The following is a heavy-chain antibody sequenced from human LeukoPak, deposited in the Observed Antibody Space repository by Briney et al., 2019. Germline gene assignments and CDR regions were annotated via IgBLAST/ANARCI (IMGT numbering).Heavy chain of an antibody. CDR1: GDSVSGSTYY. CDR3: ARESGYDRDFDY. J-gene: IGHJ4*02. CDR2: IYYSGST. V-gene: IGHV4-61*01. D-gene: IGHD5-12*01. Sequence: SETLSLTCTVSGDSVSGSTYYWSWIRQPPGKGLEWIGYIYYSGSTNYNPSLRSRVTISVDPSKNQFSLKLTSVTAADTAVYYCARESGYDRDFDYWGQGTLVTVSS.